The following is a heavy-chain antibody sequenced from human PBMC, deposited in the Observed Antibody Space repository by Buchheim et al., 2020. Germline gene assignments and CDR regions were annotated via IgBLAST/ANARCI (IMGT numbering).Heavy chain of an antibody. CDR2: IWFDGSAE. CDR3: AKVMVAATRWFDP. Sequence: QVQLVESGGGVVQPGRSLGLSCSASGFTFSGYGMHWVRQAPGKGLEWVARIWFDGSAEEYADFVKGRFSISRDNSKNTLFLQMSSLGAEDTAVYYCAKVMVAATRWFDPWGQGTL. CDR1: GFTFSGYG. J-gene: IGHJ5*02. V-gene: IGHV3-33*06. D-gene: IGHD2-15*01.